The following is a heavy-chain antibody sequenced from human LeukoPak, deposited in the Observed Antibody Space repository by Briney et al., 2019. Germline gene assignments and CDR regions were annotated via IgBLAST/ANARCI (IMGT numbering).Heavy chain of an antibody. CDR3: ASPYYYDSSGSAAAFDI. CDR2: IYSGGST. J-gene: IGHJ3*02. CDR1: GFTFSSYG. Sequence: GGSLRLSCAASGFTFSSYGMHWVRQAPGKGLEWVSVIYSGGSTYYADSVKGRFTISRDNSKNTLYLQMNSLRAEDTAVYYCASPYYYDSSGSAAAFDIWGQGTMVTVSS. V-gene: IGHV3-66*01. D-gene: IGHD3-22*01.